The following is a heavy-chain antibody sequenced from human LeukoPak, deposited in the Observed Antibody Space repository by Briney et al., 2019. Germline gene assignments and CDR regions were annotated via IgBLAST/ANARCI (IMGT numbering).Heavy chain of an antibody. CDR3: ATTRGYSTNDAFDI. CDR2: MYHTGTS. CDR1: GASITTYY. Sequence: SETLSLTCSVSGASITTYYLNWIRQSAGKGLEWIGYMYHTGTSDYNPTLQSRVTISLDTPNTKVSLNLSSVTAADTAVYYCATTRGYSTNDAFDIWGQGTRVTVSS. J-gene: IGHJ3*02. D-gene: IGHD5-18*01. V-gene: IGHV4-59*01.